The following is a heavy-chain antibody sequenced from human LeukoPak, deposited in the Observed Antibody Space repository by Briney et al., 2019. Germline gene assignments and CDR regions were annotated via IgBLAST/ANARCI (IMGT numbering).Heavy chain of an antibody. Sequence: SETLSLTCTVSGGSISGYSCSWIRQPAGKGLEWIGRIYSSGITNYNPSLKSRVTMPLDTTKNQFSLEVSSATAADTAVYYCARGQSGYYDYWGQGTLVTV. CDR1: GGSISGYS. D-gene: IGHD3-3*01. CDR2: IYSSGIT. J-gene: IGHJ4*02. CDR3: ARGQSGYYDY. V-gene: IGHV4-4*07.